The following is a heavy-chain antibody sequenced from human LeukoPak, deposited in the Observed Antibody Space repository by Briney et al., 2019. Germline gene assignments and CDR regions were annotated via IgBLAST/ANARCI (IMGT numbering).Heavy chain of an antibody. D-gene: IGHD2-21*02. Sequence: GGSLRLPCAASGFSFRDYAMSWVRQVTGEALEWVATVSGDGSQTYDSVSLKGRFTISRDNFDNTVYLRMSGLRAEDTAIYYCAKAIDSRGHWYERGADYWGQGTPVTVSS. J-gene: IGHJ4*02. CDR3: AKAIDSRGHWYERGADY. CDR1: GFSFRDYA. V-gene: IGHV3-23*01. CDR2: VSGDGSQT.